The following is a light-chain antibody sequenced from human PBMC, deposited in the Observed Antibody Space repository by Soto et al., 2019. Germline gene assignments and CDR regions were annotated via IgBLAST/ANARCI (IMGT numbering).Light chain of an antibody. CDR2: AAS. V-gene: IGKV1-9*01. CDR3: QQLNNYTLT. Sequence: DIQLTQSPTFLSASVGDRVTITCRSSQGISSSLAWYQQKPGKAPKILIYAASTLQSGVPSRFSGSGSGTEFTLTISSLQPEDFGTYYCQQLNNYTLTFGGGTKVEIK. CDR1: QGISSS. J-gene: IGKJ4*01.